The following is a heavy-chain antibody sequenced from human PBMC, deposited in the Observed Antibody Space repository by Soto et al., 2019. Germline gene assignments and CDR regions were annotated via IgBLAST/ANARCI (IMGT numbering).Heavy chain of an antibody. Sequence: GGSLRLSCAASGFTFSSYAMSWVRQAPGKGLEWVSAISGSGGSTYYADSMKGRFTISRDNSKNTLYLQMNSLRAEDTAVYYCAKDIERFLEWLLPGYWGQGTLVTVSS. CDR2: ISGSGGST. J-gene: IGHJ4*02. CDR1: GFTFSSYA. CDR3: AKDIERFLEWLLPGY. D-gene: IGHD3-3*01. V-gene: IGHV3-23*01.